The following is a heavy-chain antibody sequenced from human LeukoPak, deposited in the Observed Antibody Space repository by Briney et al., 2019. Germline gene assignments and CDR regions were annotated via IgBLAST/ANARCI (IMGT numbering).Heavy chain of an antibody. CDR3: ARTSRDGYNYVWMFGY. CDR1: GFTFSDYY. J-gene: IGHJ4*02. CDR2: VSSSGSTI. D-gene: IGHD5-24*01. Sequence: PGGSPRLSCAASGFTFSDYYMSWIRQAPGKGLEWVSYVSSSGSTIYYADSVKGRFTISRDNAKNSLYLQMNSLRAEDTAVYYCARTSRDGYNYVWMFGYWGQGTLVTVSS. V-gene: IGHV3-11*04.